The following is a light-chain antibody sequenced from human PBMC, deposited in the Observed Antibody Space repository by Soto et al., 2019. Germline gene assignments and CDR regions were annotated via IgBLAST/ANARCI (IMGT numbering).Light chain of an antibody. J-gene: IGKJ1*01. V-gene: IGKV4-1*01. CDR1: QSVLYNSNSKNY. Sequence: DIVMTQSPDSLAVSLGERATINCKSSQSVLYNSNSKNYLASYQQKPGQPPKLLIYWASTRESGVPDRFSGSGSGTDFTLTISSLQAEDVAVYYCQQYYSPWTFGQGTKVEIK. CDR2: WAS. CDR3: QQYYSPWT.